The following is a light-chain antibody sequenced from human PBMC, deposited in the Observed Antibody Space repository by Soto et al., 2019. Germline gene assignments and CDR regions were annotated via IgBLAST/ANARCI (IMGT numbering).Light chain of an antibody. CDR1: QRLASHY. V-gene: IGKV3-20*01. Sequence: EIELTPHPGTRSLFPRERATRSCRASQRLASHYIAWYRQRPGQAPRLLLYGVSSRATGIPDRFSGSGSGTDFTLAISRVEPEDFAVYFCQQYADSPITFGQGTRLEIK. CDR2: GVS. CDR3: QQYADSPIT. J-gene: IGKJ5*01.